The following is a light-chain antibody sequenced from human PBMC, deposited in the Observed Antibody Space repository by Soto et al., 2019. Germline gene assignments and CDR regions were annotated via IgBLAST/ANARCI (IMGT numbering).Light chain of an antibody. V-gene: IGKV1-5*01. CDR1: QIIVKW. CDR2: DSS. CDR3: QQYNTSPWA. Sequence: DLHLTQSPSTLSASIGDTVTITCRASQIIVKWLAWYQQKPGKAPKLLIYDSSTLQSGVPSRFSGSGSQTEFTLTISGLQPDDFATYYCQQYNTSPWAFDQGTKVEIK. J-gene: IGKJ1*01.